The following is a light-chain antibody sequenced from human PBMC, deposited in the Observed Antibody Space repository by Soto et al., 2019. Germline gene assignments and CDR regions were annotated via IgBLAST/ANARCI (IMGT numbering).Light chain of an antibody. V-gene: IGLV2-14*02. CDR2: EDS. Sequence: QSVLAQPASVSGSPGQSITISCSGASSDVGSLQFVAWYQQHPGKAPKVVIYEDSKRPSGISFRFSGSTSGNTASLTISGLQPDDESHYYCRSYTGSGTLWVFGGGTKVTVL. J-gene: IGLJ3*02. CDR1: SSDVGSLQF. CDR3: RSYTGSGTLWV.